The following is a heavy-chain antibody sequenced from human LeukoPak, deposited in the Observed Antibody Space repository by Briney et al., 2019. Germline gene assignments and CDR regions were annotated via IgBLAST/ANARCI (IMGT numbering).Heavy chain of an antibody. J-gene: IGHJ4*02. V-gene: IGHV4-61*01. CDR3: ARGYRNNWRFDY. Sequence: PSETLSLTCTVSGGSVSSDTYYWSWIRQPPGKGLEWIGYISYSGSTDYNPSLKSRVSISLGTSKNQFSLKLESVTAADTAVYYCARGYRNNWRFDYWGQGTLVTVSS. CDR1: GGSVSSDTYY. D-gene: IGHD6-13*01. CDR2: ISYSGST.